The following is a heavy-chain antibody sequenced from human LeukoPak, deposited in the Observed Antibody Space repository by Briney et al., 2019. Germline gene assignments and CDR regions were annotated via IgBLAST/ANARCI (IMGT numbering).Heavy chain of an antibody. D-gene: IGHD3-3*01. CDR3: ARLGVGSDY. Sequence: PSETLSFTCRVSGYSISSGYYWGWIRQPPGKGLEWIGSIYHSGSTDYNSSLKSRVTISVDTSKNQCSRKRSSVTAADTAVYYCARLGVGSDYWGQGTLVTVSS. V-gene: IGHV4-38-2*02. CDR2: IYHSGST. CDR1: GYSISSGYY. J-gene: IGHJ4*02.